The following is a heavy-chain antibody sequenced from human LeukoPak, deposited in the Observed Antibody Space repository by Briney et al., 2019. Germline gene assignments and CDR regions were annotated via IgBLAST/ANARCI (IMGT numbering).Heavy chain of an antibody. V-gene: IGHV4-59*01. CDR2: IYHSGGT. J-gene: IGHJ4*02. CDR1: GGSINDAS. D-gene: IGHD3-10*01. CDR3: ARVGTYYRSLDS. Sequence: SETLSLTCTVSGGSINDASWNWIRQPAGQGLEWIGYIYHSGGTNYNPSLKSRVTISLDTSKNQFSLKLSSVTAADTAVYYCARVGTYYRSLDSWGQGTLVTVSS.